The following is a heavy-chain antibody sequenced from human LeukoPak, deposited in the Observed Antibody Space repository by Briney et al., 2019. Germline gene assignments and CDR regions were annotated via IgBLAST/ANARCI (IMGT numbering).Heavy chain of an antibody. CDR1: GFTFSSYS. D-gene: IGHD2-8*02. J-gene: IGHJ3*02. Sequence: PGGSLRLSCAASGFTFSSYSMNWVRQAPGKGLEWVASINQDGSEKYYVDSVKGRFTVSRDNAKNSVYLQMNSLRTEDTAIYYCAGAWSRVDGFDIWGQGTMVTVSS. CDR2: INQDGSEK. CDR3: AGAWSRVDGFDI. V-gene: IGHV3-7*01.